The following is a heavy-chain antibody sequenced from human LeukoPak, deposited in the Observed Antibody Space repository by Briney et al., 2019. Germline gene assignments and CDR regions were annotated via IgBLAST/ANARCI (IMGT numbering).Heavy chain of an antibody. Sequence: GASVKVSCKASGYTFTSYGISWVRQAPGQGLEWMGWISAYNGNTNYAQKLQGRVTMTTDTSTSTAYMELRSLRSDDTAVYYCARAHYDFWSGYSAPPYYYYYMDVWGKGTTVTVSS. D-gene: IGHD3-3*01. CDR1: GYTFTSYG. CDR3: ARAHYDFWSGYSAPPYYYYYMDV. J-gene: IGHJ6*03. V-gene: IGHV1-18*01. CDR2: ISAYNGNT.